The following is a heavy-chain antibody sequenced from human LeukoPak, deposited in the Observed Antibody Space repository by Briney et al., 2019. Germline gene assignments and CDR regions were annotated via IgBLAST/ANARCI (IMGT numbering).Heavy chain of an antibody. CDR2: INHSGST. CDR1: GGSFSGYY. CDR3: ARGLDDILTGSYYYYGMDV. V-gene: IGHV4-34*01. Sequence: SETLSLTCAVYGGSFSGYYWSWIRQPPGKGLEWIGEINHSGSTNYNPSLKSRVTISVDTSKNQFSLKLSSVTAADTAVYYRARGLDDILTGSYYYYGMDVWGQGTTVTVSS. J-gene: IGHJ6*02. D-gene: IGHD3-9*01.